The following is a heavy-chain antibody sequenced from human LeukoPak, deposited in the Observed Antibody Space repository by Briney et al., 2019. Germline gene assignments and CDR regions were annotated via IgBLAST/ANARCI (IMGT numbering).Heavy chain of an antibody. Sequence: ASVTVSCKAFGYTFTSNYMHWVRQAPGQGLEWMGIINPSGGITSYAQKFQGRLNMTRDTSTSTVYMDLSSLRSEDTAVYYCARRGEDYGDYHALGYFQHWGQGTLVTVSS. J-gene: IGHJ1*01. CDR1: GYTFTSNY. CDR2: INPSGGIT. V-gene: IGHV1-46*01. D-gene: IGHD4-17*01. CDR3: ARRGEDYGDYHALGYFQH.